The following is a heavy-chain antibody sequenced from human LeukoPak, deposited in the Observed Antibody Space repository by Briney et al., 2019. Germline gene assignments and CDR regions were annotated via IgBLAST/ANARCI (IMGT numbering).Heavy chain of an antibody. J-gene: IGHJ3*02. V-gene: IGHV3-7*04. CDR2: IKQDGSEK. Sequence: GGSLRLSCAASGFTFSSYWMSWVRQAPGKGLEWVANIKQDGSEKYYVDSVKGRFTISRDNAKNSLYLQVNSLRAEDTAVYYCARGRLWFGELSAAFDIWGQGTMVTVSS. D-gene: IGHD3-10*01. CDR3: ARGRLWFGELSAAFDI. CDR1: GFTFSSYW.